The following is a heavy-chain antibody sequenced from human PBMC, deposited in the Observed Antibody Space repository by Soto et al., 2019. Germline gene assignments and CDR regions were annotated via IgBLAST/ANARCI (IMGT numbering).Heavy chain of an antibody. CDR2: AIPVFGTT. CDR1: GDTFMYYA. CDR3: ARTYIAASRPTASDL. D-gene: IGHD6-13*01. V-gene: IGHV1-69*01. J-gene: IGHJ3*01. Sequence: QVQLVQSGAEVRKPGSWVKVSCKASGDTFMYYAFTWVRQAPGQGLEWVGQAIPVFGTTNHAQKLQGRVTFTADESTSTAYMELSSLRFEDTAVYFCARTYIAASRPTASDLWGQGTMVTVSS.